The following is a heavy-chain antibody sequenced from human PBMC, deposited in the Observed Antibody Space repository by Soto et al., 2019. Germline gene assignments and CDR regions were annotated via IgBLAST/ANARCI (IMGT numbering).Heavy chain of an antibody. D-gene: IGHD3-3*01. V-gene: IGHV1-69*06. Sequence: QVQLVQSGAEVKKPGSSVKVSCKASGGTFSSYAISWVRQAPGQGLEWMGGIIPIFGTAIDAQQFQGRVTITADKSKRTAYMELSSLRSKDTAVYYCARASDFGSGYSPYGMDVWGHGTMVTVSS. CDR1: GGTFSSYA. CDR2: IIPIFGTA. CDR3: ARASDFGSGYSPYGMDV. J-gene: IGHJ6*02.